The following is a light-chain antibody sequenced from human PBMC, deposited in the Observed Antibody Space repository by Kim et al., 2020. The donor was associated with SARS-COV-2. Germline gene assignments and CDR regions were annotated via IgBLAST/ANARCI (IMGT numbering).Light chain of an antibody. CDR2: KAS. CDR1: QSISSW. V-gene: IGKV1-5*03. Sequence: DIQMTQSPSTLSASVGDRVTITCRASQSISSWLAWYQQKRGKAPNLLIYKASNLESGVPSRFSGSGSGTEFTLTISSLQPDDFATYYCKQYDTYPWTFGQGTKVDIK. CDR3: KQYDTYPWT. J-gene: IGKJ1*01.